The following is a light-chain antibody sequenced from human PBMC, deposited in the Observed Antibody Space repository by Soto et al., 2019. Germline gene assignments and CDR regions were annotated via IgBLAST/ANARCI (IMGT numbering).Light chain of an antibody. V-gene: IGKV1-39*01. CDR1: QSISSY. CDR2: AAS. Sequence: DIQMTQSPSSLSASVGDRVTITCRASQSISSYLNWYQQKPGKAPKLLIFAASSLQSGVPSRFSSSGSGTDFTLTISSLRPEDFTIYYCQQSYSTPTFGQGTKLEIK. J-gene: IGKJ2*01. CDR3: QQSYSTPT.